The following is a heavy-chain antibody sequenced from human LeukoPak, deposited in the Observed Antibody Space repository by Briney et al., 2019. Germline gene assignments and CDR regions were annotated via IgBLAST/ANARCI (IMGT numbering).Heavy chain of an antibody. CDR2: ISSSGSTI. J-gene: IGHJ3*02. D-gene: IGHD2-2*01. CDR3: ARHSTTWVDSASDT. Sequence: GGSLRLSCAASGFTFSSYEMNWVRQAPGKGLEWVSYISSSGSTIYYADSVKGRFTISRDNAKNSLYLQMNSLRAEDTAVYYCARHSTTWVDSASDTWGQGTMVTVSS. V-gene: IGHV3-48*03. CDR1: GFTFSSYE.